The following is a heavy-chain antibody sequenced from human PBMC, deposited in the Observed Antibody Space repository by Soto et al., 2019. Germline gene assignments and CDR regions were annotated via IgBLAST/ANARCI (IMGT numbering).Heavy chain of an antibody. V-gene: IGHV4-59*01. CDR2: IYYSGST. D-gene: IGHD3-10*01. J-gene: IGHJ4*02. CDR1: GGSISSYY. Sequence: PSETLSLTCTVSGGSISSYYWSWIRQPPGKGLEWIGYIYYSGSTNYNPSLKSRVTISVDTSKNQFSLKLSSVTAADTAVYYCARVNYYGSGSYIAPDFDYWGQGTLVTVS. CDR3: ARVNYYGSGSYIAPDFDY.